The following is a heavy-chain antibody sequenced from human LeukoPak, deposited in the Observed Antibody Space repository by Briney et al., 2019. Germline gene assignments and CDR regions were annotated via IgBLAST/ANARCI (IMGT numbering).Heavy chain of an antibody. CDR1: GYTFTSYG. CDR3: ARDRYGDCFAHFDY. CDR2: ITPSGGT. D-gene: IGHD2-21*01. Sequence: ASVKVSCKASGYTFTSYGISWVRQAPGQGLEWMGWITPSGGTNYPQKFQGRVAITRDTSITTAYMDLSSLTSDDTAVYYCARDRYGDCFAHFDYWGQGALVTVSS. V-gene: IGHV1-2*02. J-gene: IGHJ4*02.